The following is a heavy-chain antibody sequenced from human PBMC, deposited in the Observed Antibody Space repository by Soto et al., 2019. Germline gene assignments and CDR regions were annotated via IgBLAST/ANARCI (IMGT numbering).Heavy chain of an antibody. Sequence: GGSLRLSCAASGFTFSSYGMHWVRQAPGKGLEWVAVISYDGSNKYYADSVKGRFTISRDNSKNTLYLQMNSLRAEDTAVYYCAKDAYPLAAAVSNWFDPWGQGTLVTVSS. CDR2: ISYDGSNK. V-gene: IGHV3-30*18. D-gene: IGHD6-13*01. CDR3: AKDAYPLAAAVSNWFDP. J-gene: IGHJ5*02. CDR1: GFTFSSYG.